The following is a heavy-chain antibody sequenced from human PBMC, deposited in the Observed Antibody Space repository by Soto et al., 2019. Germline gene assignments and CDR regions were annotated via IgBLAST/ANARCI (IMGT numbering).Heavy chain of an antibody. V-gene: IGHV1-69*09. Sequence: QEQVVQSGPAMKEPGSSVKVSCRASGIMSSGYGFSWVRQAPGQGLEGVGMINAILDSTHYAQNLQGRVSLSVDKSRDTAYLEVTSLRLEDTAIYFCATMKRARLDSWGRGTVVTVSS. CDR3: ATMKRARLDS. D-gene: IGHD6-25*01. J-gene: IGHJ4*02. CDR1: GIMSSGYG. CDR2: INAILDST.